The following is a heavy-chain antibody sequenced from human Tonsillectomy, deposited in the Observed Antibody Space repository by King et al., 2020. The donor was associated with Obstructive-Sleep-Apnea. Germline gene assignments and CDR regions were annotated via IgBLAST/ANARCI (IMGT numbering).Heavy chain of an antibody. CDR3: ARSSITMVRGVIITFPLNDAFDI. J-gene: IGHJ3*02. Sequence: VQLQESGPGLVKPSQTLSLTCTVSGGSISSGGYYWSWIRQHPGKGLEWIGYIYYSGSTSYNPSLKSRVTISVDTSKNQFSLKLSSVTAADTAVYYCARSSITMVRGVIITFPLNDAFDIWGQGTMVTVSS. D-gene: IGHD3-10*01. CDR1: GGSISSGGYY. V-gene: IGHV4-31*03. CDR2: IYYSGST.